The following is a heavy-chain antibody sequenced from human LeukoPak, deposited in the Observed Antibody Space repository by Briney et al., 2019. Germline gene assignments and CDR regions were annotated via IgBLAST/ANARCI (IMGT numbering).Heavy chain of an antibody. J-gene: IGHJ5*02. CDR2: INSDGTTT. CDR1: GFTFSGYW. Sequence: GGSLRLSCADSGFTFSGYWMHWVRQAPGKGMVWVSRINSDGTTTTYADSVKGRFTISRDNAKNTLYLQMNSLRAEDTAVYYCAKVNTGSYTWFDPWGQGTLVTVSS. D-gene: IGHD1-26*01. CDR3: AKVNTGSYTWFDP. V-gene: IGHV3-74*01.